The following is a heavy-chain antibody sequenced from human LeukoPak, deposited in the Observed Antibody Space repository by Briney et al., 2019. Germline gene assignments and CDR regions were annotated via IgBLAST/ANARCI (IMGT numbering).Heavy chain of an antibody. Sequence: SETLSLTCTVSGGSISSGDYYWSWIRQPPGKGLEWIGYIYYSGSTYYNPSLKSRVTISVDTSKNQFSLNLNSVTAADTAVYYCARGGAARLHFQNWGQGTLVTVSS. CDR2: IYYSGST. CDR3: ARGGAARLHFQN. D-gene: IGHD6-6*01. J-gene: IGHJ1*01. V-gene: IGHV4-30-4*02. CDR1: GGSISSGDYY.